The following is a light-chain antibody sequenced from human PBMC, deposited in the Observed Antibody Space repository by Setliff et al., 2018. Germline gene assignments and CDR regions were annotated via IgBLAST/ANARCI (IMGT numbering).Light chain of an antibody. J-gene: IGLJ2*01. V-gene: IGLV2-14*01. CDR1: SIDIDGYNY. CDR3: SSYASSNTPLI. Sequence: QSVLTQPASVSGSPGQSITISCTGTSIDIDGYNYVSWYQQHPGKVPKLMIYEVTNRPSGVSYRFSGSKSGNTASLTISGLQAEDEADYYCSSYASSNTPLIFGGGTKVTVL. CDR2: EVT.